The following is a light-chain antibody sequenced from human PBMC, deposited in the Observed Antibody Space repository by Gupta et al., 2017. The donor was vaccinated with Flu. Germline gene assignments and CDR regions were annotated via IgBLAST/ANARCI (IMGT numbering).Light chain of an antibody. V-gene: IGLV8-61*01. CDR1: SGSVSATHY. Sequence: QTVVTQEPSFSVSPGGTVTLTCGLSSGSVSATHYASWYQQTPGKAPRTLIYSTITRPSGVPDRFSGSILGNKAALTITGAQADDESDYYCVLYMGSGIWVFGGGTKLTVL. J-gene: IGLJ3*02. CDR3: VLYMGSGIWV. CDR2: STI.